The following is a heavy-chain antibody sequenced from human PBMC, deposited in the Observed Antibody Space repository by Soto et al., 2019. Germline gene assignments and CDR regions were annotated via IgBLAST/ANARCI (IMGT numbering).Heavy chain of an antibody. V-gene: IGHV4-31*03. CDR3: ARDHFGVKGYYYYGMDV. Sequence: NPSETLSLTCTVSGGSISSGGYYWSWIRQHPGKGLEWIGYIYYSGSTYYNPSLKSRVTISVDTSKNQFSLKLSSVTAADTAVYYCARDHFGVKGYYYYGMDVWGQGTTVTVSS. J-gene: IGHJ6*02. CDR2: IYYSGST. CDR1: GGSISSGGYY. D-gene: IGHD3-3*01.